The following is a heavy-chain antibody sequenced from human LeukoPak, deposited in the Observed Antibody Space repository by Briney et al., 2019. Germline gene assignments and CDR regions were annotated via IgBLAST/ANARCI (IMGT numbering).Heavy chain of an antibody. CDR2: INPSGGST. Sequence: GASVKVSCKASGYTFTSYYMHWVRQAPGQGLEWMGIINPSGGSTSYAQKFQGRVTMTRDTSTSTVYMELSSLRSEDTAVYYCARDSPYYYGSGSATYYMDVWGKGTTVTISS. D-gene: IGHD3-10*01. CDR3: ARDSPYYYGSGSATYYMDV. CDR1: GYTFTSYY. J-gene: IGHJ6*03. V-gene: IGHV1-46*01.